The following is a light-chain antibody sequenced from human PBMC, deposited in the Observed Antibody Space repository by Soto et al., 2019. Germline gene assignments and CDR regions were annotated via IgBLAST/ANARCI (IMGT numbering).Light chain of an antibody. V-gene: IGLV1-40*01. CDR3: QSYDSSLSGSV. CDR1: SSNIGAGYD. Sequence: QSVLTQPPSVSGDPGQRVTISCTGSSSNIGAGYDVHWYQQLPGTAPKLLIYGNSNRPSGVPDRFSGSQSGTSASLAITGLQAEDEADYYCQSYDSSLSGSVFGGGTKVTVL. CDR2: GNS. J-gene: IGLJ3*02.